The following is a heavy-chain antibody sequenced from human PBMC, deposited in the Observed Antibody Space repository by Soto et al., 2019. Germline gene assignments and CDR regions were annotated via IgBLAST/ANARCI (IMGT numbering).Heavy chain of an antibody. J-gene: IGHJ5*02. CDR2: IIPILGIA. D-gene: IGHD3-9*01. CDR1: GGTFSSYT. Sequence: QVQLVQSGAEVKKPGSSVKVSCKASGGTFSSYTISWVRQAPGQGLEWMGRIIPILGIANYAQKFRGRVTITADKSTSTAYMELSSLRSEDTAVYYCARVFYDILTGYYNWFDPWGQGTLVTVSS. V-gene: IGHV1-69*02. CDR3: ARVFYDILTGYYNWFDP.